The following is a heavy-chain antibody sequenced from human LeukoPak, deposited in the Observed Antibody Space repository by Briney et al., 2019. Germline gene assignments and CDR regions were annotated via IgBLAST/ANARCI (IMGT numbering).Heavy chain of an antibody. Sequence: SETLSLTCAVYGGSFSGYYWSWIRQPPGKGLEWIGEINHSGSTNYNPSLKSRVTISVDTSKNQFSLKLSSVTAADTALYYCARDSRDRSITGTQYYFDSWSQGTLVTVSS. D-gene: IGHD1-7*01. CDR2: INHSGST. J-gene: IGHJ4*02. V-gene: IGHV4-34*01. CDR1: GGSFSGYY. CDR3: ARDSRDRSITGTQYYFDS.